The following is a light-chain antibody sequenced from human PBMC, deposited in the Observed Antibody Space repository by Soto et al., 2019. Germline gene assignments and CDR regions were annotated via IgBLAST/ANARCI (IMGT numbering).Light chain of an antibody. CDR1: SSVVGNYNL. CDR3: CSYTGSSTYF. Sequence: QSVLPLPASVYGSPGQPMTTSCTGASSVVGNYNLVSWYQHHPGKAPKLMIYEVTKRPSGVSNRFSGSKSGNTASLTISGLQAEDEADYYCCSYTGSSTYFFGTGTKVTVL. V-gene: IGLV2-23*02. CDR2: EVT. J-gene: IGLJ1*01.